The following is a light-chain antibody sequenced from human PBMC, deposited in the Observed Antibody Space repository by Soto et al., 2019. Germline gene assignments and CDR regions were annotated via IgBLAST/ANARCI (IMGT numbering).Light chain of an antibody. CDR2: DAS. J-gene: IGKJ1*01. CDR3: EQYNSWWT. Sequence: DLQMTQSPSTLSASVGDRVTITCRASQSISSWLAWYQQKPGKAPKLLTYDASSLKSGVPSRFRGSGSGIEFALTISSLQPDDFATYYCEQYNSWWTFGQGTKVEVK. V-gene: IGKV1-5*01. CDR1: QSISSW.